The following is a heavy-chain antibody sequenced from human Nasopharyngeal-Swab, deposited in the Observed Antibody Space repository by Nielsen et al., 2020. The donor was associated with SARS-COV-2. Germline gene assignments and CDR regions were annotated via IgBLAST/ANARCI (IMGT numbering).Heavy chain of an antibody. V-gene: IGHV1-18*01. Sequence: ASVKVSCKASGYTFTSYGISWVRQAPGQGLEWMGWISAYNGNTNYAQRLQGRVTMTTDTSTSTAYMELRSLRSDDTAVYYCARGEIVVVPAASYYYYYGMDVWGQGTTFTVSS. J-gene: IGHJ6*02. CDR1: GYTFTSYG. CDR2: ISAYNGNT. CDR3: ARGEIVVVPAASYYYYYGMDV. D-gene: IGHD2-2*01.